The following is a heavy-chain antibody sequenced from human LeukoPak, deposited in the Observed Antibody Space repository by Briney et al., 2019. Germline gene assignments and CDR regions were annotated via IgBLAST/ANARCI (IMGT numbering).Heavy chain of an antibody. Sequence: GGSLRLSCAASGFTFSNFWMHWVRQAPGKGLEWVADIEEDGSEKYYADSVKGRFTISRDNAENSLYLQMSSLRGEDTAVYYCARLKRPVDFWGQGTLVTVSS. CDR1: GFTFSNFW. CDR2: IEEDGSEK. CDR3: ARLKRPVDF. V-gene: IGHV3-7*04. J-gene: IGHJ4*02.